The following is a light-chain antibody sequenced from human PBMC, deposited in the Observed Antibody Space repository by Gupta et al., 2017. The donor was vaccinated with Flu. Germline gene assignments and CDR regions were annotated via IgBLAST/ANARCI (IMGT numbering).Light chain of an antibody. V-gene: IGKV1-5*03. CDR1: KSVRSW. J-gene: IGKJ1*01. Sequence: PATLSASVGDRATLTWRASKSVRSWLAWYQQKPGKAPTLLIYHASSLDSGVPARFSGSGSGTEFTLTISSLEPEDFAIYYCQQYISYPKTFGRGTKVEIK. CDR3: QQYISYPKT. CDR2: HAS.